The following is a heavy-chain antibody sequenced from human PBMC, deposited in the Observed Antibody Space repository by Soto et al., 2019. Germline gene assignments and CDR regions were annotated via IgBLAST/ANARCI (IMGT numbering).Heavy chain of an antibody. Sequence: PGGSLRLSCAASGFTFDDYAMHWVRQAPGKGLEWVSGISWNSGSIGYADSVKGRFTISRDNAKNSLYLQMNSLRAEDTALYYCAKDEIGATRYWGQGTMVTVYS. V-gene: IGHV3-9*01. D-gene: IGHD1-26*01. J-gene: IGHJ4*02. CDR1: GFTFDDYA. CDR2: ISWNSGSI. CDR3: AKDEIGATRY.